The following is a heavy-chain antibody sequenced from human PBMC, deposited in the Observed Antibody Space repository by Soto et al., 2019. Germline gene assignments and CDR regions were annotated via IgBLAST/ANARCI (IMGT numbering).Heavy chain of an antibody. J-gene: IGHJ4*02. Sequence: EVQLVESGGGVVQPGGSLRLSCVVSEFTFSTYWMTWVRQAPGKGLEWVANIKQDGSEKNYLESVRGRFTISRDNAKMSLYLEMNSLRVEDTAVYYSAGGNGWESDRWRQGTLVTVSA. CDR1: EFTFSTYW. CDR2: IKQDGSEK. D-gene: IGHD6-19*01. V-gene: IGHV3-7*05. CDR3: AGGNGWESDR.